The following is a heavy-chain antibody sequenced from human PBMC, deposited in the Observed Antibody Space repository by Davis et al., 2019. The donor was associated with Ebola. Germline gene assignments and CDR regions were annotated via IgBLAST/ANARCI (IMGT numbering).Heavy chain of an antibody. Sequence: GEPLKISCAASGFTFSDYYMSWIRQAPGKGLEWVAVISYDGSNKYYADSVKGRFTISRDNSKNTLYLQMNSLRAEDTAVYYCAKGKDTAMVYVPHDYWGQGTLVTVSS. CDR1: GFTFSDYY. J-gene: IGHJ4*02. CDR3: AKGKDTAMVYVPHDY. V-gene: IGHV3-30*18. D-gene: IGHD5-18*01. CDR2: ISYDGSNK.